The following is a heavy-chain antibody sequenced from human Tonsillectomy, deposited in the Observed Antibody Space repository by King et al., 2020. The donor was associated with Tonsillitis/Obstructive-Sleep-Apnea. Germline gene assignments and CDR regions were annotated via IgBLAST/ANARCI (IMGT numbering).Heavy chain of an antibody. CDR3: ARGLVPYYYYYMDV. CDR2: IIPIFGTA. CDR1: GGTFSSYA. D-gene: IGHD6-19*01. Sequence: LQLVQSGAEVKKPGSWVKVSCKASGGTFSSYAISWVRQAPGQGLEWMGGIIPIFGTANYAQKFQGRVTITADESTSTAYMELSSLRSEDTAVYYCARGLVPYYYYYMDVWGKGTTVTVSS. J-gene: IGHJ6*03. V-gene: IGHV1-69*01.